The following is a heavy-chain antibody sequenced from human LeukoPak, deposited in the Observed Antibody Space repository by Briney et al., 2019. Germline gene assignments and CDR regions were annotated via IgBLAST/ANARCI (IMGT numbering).Heavy chain of an antibody. V-gene: IGHV1-18*01. Sequence: ASLKVSCKASGYTFSSYGISWVRQAPGQGLEWMGWISVYKGNTIYAQKVQGRLTMTVDTTTSTAYMELRRLRSDDTAVYYCARDLSGGVAGYFDYWGQGTLVTVSS. CDR1: GYTFSSYG. J-gene: IGHJ4*02. CDR3: ARDLSGGVAGYFDY. D-gene: IGHD6-19*01. CDR2: ISVYKGNT.